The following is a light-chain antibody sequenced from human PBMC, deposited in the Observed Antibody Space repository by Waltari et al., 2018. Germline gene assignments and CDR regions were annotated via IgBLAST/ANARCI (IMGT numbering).Light chain of an antibody. J-gene: IGLJ3*02. CDR1: PGAVTRYHY. V-gene: IGLV7-46*01. CDR3: LVSYSGSWV. Sequence: QAVVTQEPSLTVSPGGTVPLTCGSSPGAVTRYHYLSWFQQKPGQVPRTLIYDTSNKQSWTPARFSGSLLGGKAALTLSGARPEDEAEYFCLVSYSGSWVFGGGTRLTVL. CDR2: DTS.